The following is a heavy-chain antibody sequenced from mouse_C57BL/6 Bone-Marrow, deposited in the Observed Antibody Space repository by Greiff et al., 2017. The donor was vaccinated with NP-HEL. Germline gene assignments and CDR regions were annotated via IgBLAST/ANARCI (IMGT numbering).Heavy chain of an antibody. CDR3: AHDGYYVGAMDY. D-gene: IGHD2-3*01. J-gene: IGHJ4*01. CDR2: IDPANGNT. Sequence: VQLQQSVAELVRPGASVKLSCTVSGFYIKNTYMHWVKQRPEQGLEWIGRIDPANGNTKYAPKFQGKATITADTSSNTAYLQLSSLTSEDTAIYYCAHDGYYVGAMDYWGQGTSVTVSS. CDR1: GFYIKNTY. V-gene: IGHV14-3*01.